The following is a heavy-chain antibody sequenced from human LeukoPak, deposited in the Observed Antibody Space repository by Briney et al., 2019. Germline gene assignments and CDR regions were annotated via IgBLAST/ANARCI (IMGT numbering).Heavy chain of an antibody. CDR1: GGSISGYY. J-gene: IGHJ3*02. D-gene: IGHD3-9*01. Sequence: SETLSLTCTVSGGSISGYYWSWIRQPAGKGLEWIGRIYTSGSTNYNPSLKSRVTMSVDTSKNQFSLQLSSVTAADTAVYYCARVVRYFDWNHDPFDIWGQVTMVTVSS. CDR2: IYTSGST. CDR3: ARVVRYFDWNHDPFDI. V-gene: IGHV4-4*07.